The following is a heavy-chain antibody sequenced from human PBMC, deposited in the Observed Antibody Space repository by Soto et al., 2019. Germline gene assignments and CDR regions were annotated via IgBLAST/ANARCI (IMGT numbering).Heavy chain of an antibody. Sequence: PGGSLRLSGAASGYSFSTYSISWVRQAPWKGLEWVSAISGSGDTTYYADSVKGRFTISRDNSKNTVYLQMNSLRAEDTAVYYCAKETLASAYADYCGQGTLVTFCS. CDR3: AKETLASAYADY. J-gene: IGHJ4*02. V-gene: IGHV3-23*01. D-gene: IGHD2-2*01. CDR1: GYSFSTYS. CDR2: ISGSGDTT.